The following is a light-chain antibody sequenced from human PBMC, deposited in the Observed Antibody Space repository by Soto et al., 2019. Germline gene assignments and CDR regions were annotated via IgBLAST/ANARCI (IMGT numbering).Light chain of an antibody. CDR3: QQANSFPHT. V-gene: IGKV3-11*01. CDR2: DAS. J-gene: IGKJ5*01. CDR1: QSVGKY. Sequence: EIVMTQSPATLSLSPGERATLSCRASQSVGKYLVWYQQKPGQAPRLLIYDASNRATGIPARFSGSGSGTDFTLTISSLQPEDFATYYCQQANSFPHTFGQGTRLEIK.